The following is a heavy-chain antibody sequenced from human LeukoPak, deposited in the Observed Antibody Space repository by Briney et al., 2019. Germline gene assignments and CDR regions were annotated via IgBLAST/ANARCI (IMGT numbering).Heavy chain of an antibody. CDR3: LGYYDSSGYYPDY. CDR2: ISRISSYI. Sequence: GGSLRLSCAASGFTCSSYSMNWVRQAPEKGLEGVSSISRISSYIYYADSVKGRFTISRDNAKTSLYLQMNSLRAQDTAVYYCLGYYDSSGYYPDYWGQGTLVTVSS. J-gene: IGHJ4*02. D-gene: IGHD3-22*01. V-gene: IGHV3-21*01. CDR1: GFTCSSYS.